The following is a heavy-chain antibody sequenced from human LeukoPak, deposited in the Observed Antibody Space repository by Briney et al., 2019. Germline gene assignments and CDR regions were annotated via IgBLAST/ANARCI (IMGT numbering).Heavy chain of an antibody. V-gene: IGHV1-69*01. CDR3: ARDRNDFWSGYLDY. D-gene: IGHD3-3*01. CDR2: ITPIFGTA. J-gene: IGHJ4*02. Sequence: SVKVSCKASGGTFRSYAISWVRQAPGQGLEWMGGITPIFGTANYAQKFQGRVTITADESTSTAYMELSSLRSEDTAVYYCARDRNDFWSGYLDYWGQGTLVTVSS. CDR1: GGTFRSYA.